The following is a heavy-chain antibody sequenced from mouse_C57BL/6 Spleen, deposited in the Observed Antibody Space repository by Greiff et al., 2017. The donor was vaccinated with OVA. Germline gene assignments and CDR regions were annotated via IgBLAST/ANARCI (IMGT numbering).Heavy chain of an antibody. CDR2: ISDGGSYT. J-gene: IGHJ2*01. V-gene: IGHV5-4*03. CDR3: ARSDSSGYFDY. CDR1: GFTFSSYA. Sequence: EVKLMESGGGLVKPGGSLKLSCAASGFTFSSYAMSWVRQTPEKRLEWVATISDGGSYTYYPDNVKGRFTISRDNAKNNLYLQMSHLKSEDTAMYYCARSDSSGYFDYWGQGTTLTVSS. D-gene: IGHD3-2*02.